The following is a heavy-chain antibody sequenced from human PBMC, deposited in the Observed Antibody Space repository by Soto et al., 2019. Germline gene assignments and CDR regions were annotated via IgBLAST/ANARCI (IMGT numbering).Heavy chain of an antibody. V-gene: IGHV1-3*01. Sequence: GASVKVSCKDSGYTFTSYAMHWVRQAPGQRLEWMGWINAGNGNTKYSQKFQGRVTITRDTSASTAYMELSSLRSEDTAVYYCARVTGKGLPPLDYWGQGTLVTVSS. CDR3: ARVTGKGLPPLDY. D-gene: IGHD3-10*01. CDR1: GYTFTSYA. J-gene: IGHJ4*02. CDR2: INAGNGNT.